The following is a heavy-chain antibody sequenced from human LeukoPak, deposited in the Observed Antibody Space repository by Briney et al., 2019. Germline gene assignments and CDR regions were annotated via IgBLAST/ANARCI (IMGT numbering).Heavy chain of an antibody. V-gene: IGHV5-51*01. J-gene: IGHJ4*02. D-gene: IGHD7-27*01. CDR2: IYPGDSDT. Sequence: GESLKISCKGSGYIFTSYWIGWVRQMPGKGLEWMGIIYPGDSDTRYXPSFQGQVTISADKSISTAYLQWSSLKASDTAMYYCARLPSGXXXXXPFFDYWGQGTLVTVSS. CDR3: ARLPSGXXXXXPFFDY. CDR1: GYIFTSYW.